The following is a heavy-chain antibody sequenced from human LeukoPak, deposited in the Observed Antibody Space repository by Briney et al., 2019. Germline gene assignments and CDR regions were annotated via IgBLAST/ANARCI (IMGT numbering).Heavy chain of an antibody. D-gene: IGHD3-10*01. Sequence: PGGSLRLSCAASGFTFSRYWMHWVRQAPGKGLVWVSRINSDGSSTSYADSVKGRFTISRDNAKNTLYLQMNSLRAEDTAVYYCASGLWFGEFTYYYGMDVWGQGTTVTVSS. CDR2: INSDGSST. CDR1: GFTFSRYW. V-gene: IGHV3-74*01. CDR3: ASGLWFGEFTYYYGMDV. J-gene: IGHJ6*02.